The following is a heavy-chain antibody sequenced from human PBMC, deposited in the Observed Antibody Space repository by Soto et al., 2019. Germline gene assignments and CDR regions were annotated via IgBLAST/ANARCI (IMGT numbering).Heavy chain of an antibody. V-gene: IGHV4-61*08. Sequence: SETLSLTCTVSGGSISSGGYYWSWIRQHPGKGLEWIGYIYYSGSTNYNPSLKSRVTISVDTSKNQFSLKLSSVTAADTAVYYCARDVVWSFDYWGQGTLVTVSS. J-gene: IGHJ4*02. CDR1: GGSISSGGYY. CDR2: IYYSGST. CDR3: ARDVVWSFDY. D-gene: IGHD2-21*01.